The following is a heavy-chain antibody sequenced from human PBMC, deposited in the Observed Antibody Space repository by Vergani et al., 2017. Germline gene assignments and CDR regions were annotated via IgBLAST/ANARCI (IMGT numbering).Heavy chain of an antibody. CDR1: GFTFSSYW. D-gene: IGHD3-22*01. V-gene: IGHV3-66*01. CDR3: ARDGNYYDSSGYYVHYYGMDV. CDR2: IYSGGST. J-gene: IGHJ6*02. Sequence: EVQLVESGGGLVQPGGSLRLSCAASGFTFSSYWMSWVRQAPGKGLEWVSVIYSGGSTYYADSVKGRFTISRDNSKNTLYLQMNSLRAEDTAVYYCARDGNYYDSSGYYVHYYGMDVWGQGTTVTVSS.